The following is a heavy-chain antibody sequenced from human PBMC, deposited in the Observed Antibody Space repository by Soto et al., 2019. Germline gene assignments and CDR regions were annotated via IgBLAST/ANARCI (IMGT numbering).Heavy chain of an antibody. CDR3: ARDYL. J-gene: IGHJ5*02. V-gene: IGHV3-7*01. CDR2: IKPDGSEK. CDR1: GFTFSIYW. Sequence: HPGGSLRLSCAASGFTFSIYWMSWVRQTPGKGLEWVGNIKPDGSEKSYVDSVKGRFTISRDNAKNSLYLELNSLRAEDTAVYYCARDYLWGQGT.